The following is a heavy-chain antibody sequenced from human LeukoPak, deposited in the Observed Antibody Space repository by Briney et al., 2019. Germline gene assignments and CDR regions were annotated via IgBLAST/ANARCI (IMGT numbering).Heavy chain of an antibody. V-gene: IGHV1-3*04. CDR2: INTGDGNT. CDR3: ARGLAGSGRTN. Sequence: ASVKVSCKASGYTFTKYAIHWVRQAPGQRPEWMGWINTGDGNTKYSQKFQGRVTFSRDTPASTAYMELSSLTSEDTAVYYCARGLAGSGRTNWGQGTLVTVSS. D-gene: IGHD3-10*01. J-gene: IGHJ4*02. CDR1: GYTFTKYA.